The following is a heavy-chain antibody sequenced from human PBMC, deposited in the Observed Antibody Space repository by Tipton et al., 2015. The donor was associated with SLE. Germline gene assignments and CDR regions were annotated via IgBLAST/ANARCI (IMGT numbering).Heavy chain of an antibody. J-gene: IGHJ4*02. CDR1: GGSISSGSYY. CDR3: ARGLVGIEY. Sequence: TLSLTCTVSGGSISSGSYYWSWIRQPAGKGLEWIGRIYTSGSTNYNPSLKSRVTISVDTTKNQFSLKLSSVTAADTAVYYCARGLVGIEYWGQGTLVTVSS. V-gene: IGHV4-61*02. D-gene: IGHD3-9*01. CDR2: IYTSGST.